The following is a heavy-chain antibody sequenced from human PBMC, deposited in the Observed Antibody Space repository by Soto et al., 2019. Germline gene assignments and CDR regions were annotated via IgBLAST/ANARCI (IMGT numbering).Heavy chain of an antibody. J-gene: IGHJ4*02. CDR3: ARGDTIFGVVIDNYYFDY. V-gene: IGHV1-3*01. CDR2: INAGNGNT. D-gene: IGHD3-3*01. Sequence: QVQLVQSGAEVKKPGASVKVSCKASGYTFTSYAMHWVRQAPGQRLEWMGWINAGNGNTKYSQKFQGRVTITRDTSASTAYREMSSLRSEDTAVYYCARGDTIFGVVIDNYYFDYWGQGTLVTVSS. CDR1: GYTFTSYA.